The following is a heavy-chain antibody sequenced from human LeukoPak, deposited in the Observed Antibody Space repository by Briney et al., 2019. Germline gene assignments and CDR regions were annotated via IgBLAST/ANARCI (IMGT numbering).Heavy chain of an antibody. V-gene: IGHV3-23*01. CDR3: AKDKVVVPAALVDY. CDR1: GFAFSSYA. D-gene: IGHD2-2*01. J-gene: IGHJ4*02. CDR2: ISGSGGST. Sequence: GGSLRLSCAASGFAFSSYAMSWVRQAPGKGLEWVSAISGSGGSTYYADPVKGRFTISRDNSKNTLYLQMNSLRAEDTAVYYCAKDKVVVPAALVDYWGQGTLVTVSS.